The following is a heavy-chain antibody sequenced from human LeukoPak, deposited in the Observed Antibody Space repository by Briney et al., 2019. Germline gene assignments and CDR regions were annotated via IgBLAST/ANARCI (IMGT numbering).Heavy chain of an antibody. J-gene: IGHJ5*02. V-gene: IGHV4-30-4*08. Sequence: SETLSLICTVSGGSVSSYYWSWIRQPPGKGLEWIGYIYYSGSTYYNPSLKSRVTISVDTSKNQFSLKLSSVTAADTAVYYCARARPPGYCSGGSCQEDNWFDPWGQGTLVTVSS. CDR3: ARARPPGYCSGGSCQEDNWFDP. D-gene: IGHD2-15*01. CDR1: GGSVSSYY. CDR2: IYYSGST.